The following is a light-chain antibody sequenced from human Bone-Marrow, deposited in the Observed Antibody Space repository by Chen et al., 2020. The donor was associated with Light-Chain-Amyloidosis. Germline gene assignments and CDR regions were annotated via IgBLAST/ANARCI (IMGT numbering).Light chain of an antibody. J-gene: IGLJ3*02. CDR2: DDS. Sequence: SYVRTQPSSVSVAPGQTATIACGGNNIGSTSLHWYQQTPGQAPLLVVYDDSDRPSVIPERLSGSNSWNTATLTISRVEAGDEADYYCQVWDRSSDRPVFGGGTNLTVL. V-gene: IGLV3-21*02. CDR3: QVWDRSSDRPV. CDR1: NIGSTS.